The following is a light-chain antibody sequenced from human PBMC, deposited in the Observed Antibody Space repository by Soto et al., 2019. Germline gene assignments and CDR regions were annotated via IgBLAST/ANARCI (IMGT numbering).Light chain of an antibody. J-gene: IGLJ2*01. V-gene: IGLV2-8*01. Sequence: QSLLAQPPSASGAPGQSVTISCTGTSGDIGAYNYVSWYQQHPGKAPKLLIYEVNKRPSGVPDRFSGSKSGNTASLTVSGAQAADEADYYCSSYVGSSTLVFGGGTKVTVL. CDR1: SGDIGAYNY. CDR3: SSYVGSSTLV. CDR2: EVN.